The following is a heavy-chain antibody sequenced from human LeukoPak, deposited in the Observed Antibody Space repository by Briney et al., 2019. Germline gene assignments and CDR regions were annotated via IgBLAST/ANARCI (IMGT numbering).Heavy chain of an antibody. CDR2: ISSSGSTI. V-gene: IGHV3-48*04. D-gene: IGHD2-2*01. CDR1: GFIISSYW. CDR3: ARAFVPASTP. Sequence: PGGSVRLSCAASGFIISSYWMSWVRQAPGMGLEWVSYISSSGSTIYYADSVKGRFTISRDNAKNSLYLQMNSLRAEDTAVYYCARAFVPASTPWGQETLVTVSS. J-gene: IGHJ5*02.